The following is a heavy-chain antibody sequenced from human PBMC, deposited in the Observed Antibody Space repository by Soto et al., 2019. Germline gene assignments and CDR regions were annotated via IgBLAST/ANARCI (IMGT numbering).Heavy chain of an antibody. CDR2: IYYSGST. CDR3: ARRLHPDITIFGVVIEDV. V-gene: IGHV4-31*03. D-gene: IGHD3-3*01. CDR1: GGSISSGGYY. J-gene: IGHJ6*04. Sequence: SETLSLTCTVSGGSISSGGYYWSWIRQHPGKGLEWIGYIYYSGSTYYNPSLKSRVTISVDTSKNQFSLKLSSVTAADTAVYYCARRLHPDITIFGVVIEDVWGKGTTVTVSS.